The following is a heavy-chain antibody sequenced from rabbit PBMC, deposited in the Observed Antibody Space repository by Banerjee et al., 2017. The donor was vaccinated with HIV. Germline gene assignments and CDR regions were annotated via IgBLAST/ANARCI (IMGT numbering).Heavy chain of an antibody. CDR2: IYTGSGST. CDR1: GFSFSSGYD. V-gene: IGHV1S43*01. J-gene: IGHJ6*01. D-gene: IGHD1-1*01. Sequence: QSLEESGGGLVQPEGSLTLTCKASGFSFSSGYDICWVRQAPGKGLEWIACIYTGSGSTWYASWVNGRFTISRSTSLDTVHLQMTSLTAADTATYFCATGIGYYGTRLDLWGPGTLVTVS. CDR3: ATGIGYYGTRLDL.